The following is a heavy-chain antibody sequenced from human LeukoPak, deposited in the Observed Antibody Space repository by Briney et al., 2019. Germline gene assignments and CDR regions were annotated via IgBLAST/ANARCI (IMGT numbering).Heavy chain of an antibody. CDR1: GGSFSGYY. CDR2: INHSGST. D-gene: IGHD1-26*01. J-gene: IGHJ4*02. V-gene: IGHV4-34*01. CDR3: ARVPPYSGSPFDY. Sequence: SETLSLTCAVYGGSFSGYYWSWIRQPPGKGLEWIGEINHSGSTNYNPSLKSRVTISVDTSKNQFSLKLSSVTAADTAVYYCARVPPYSGSPFDYWGQGTLVTVSS.